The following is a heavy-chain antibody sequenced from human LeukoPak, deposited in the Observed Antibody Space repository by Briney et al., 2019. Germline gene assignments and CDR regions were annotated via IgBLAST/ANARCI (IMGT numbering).Heavy chain of an antibody. V-gene: IGHV4-4*02. CDR2: IYHSGST. CDR3: ARGVDYYGSGSYYMSGHAFDI. CDR1: GGSISSSNW. J-gene: IGHJ3*02. Sequence: PSGTLSLTFAVSGGSISSSNWWSWVRQPPGKGLEWIGEIYHSGSTNYNPSLKSRVTISVDKSKNQFSLKLSSVTAADTAVYYCARGVDYYGSGSYYMSGHAFDIWGQGTMVTVSS. D-gene: IGHD3-10*01.